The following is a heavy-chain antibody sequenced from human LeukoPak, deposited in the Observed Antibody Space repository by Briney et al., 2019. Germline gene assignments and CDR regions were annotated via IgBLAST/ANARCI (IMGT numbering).Heavy chain of an antibody. D-gene: IGHD5-12*01. CDR1: GVTFSSYG. J-gene: IGHJ4*02. Sequence: GESLRLSCAASGVTFSSYGMHWVRQAPGKGLEWVALISSDGNDKLYGDSVKGRFTISRDDSKSTLYLQMNSLRAEDTAVYYCTTKVIRGNSGDDYDDWGQGTLVTVSS. V-gene: IGHV3-30*03. CDR2: ISSDGNDK. CDR3: TTKVIRGNSGDDYDD.